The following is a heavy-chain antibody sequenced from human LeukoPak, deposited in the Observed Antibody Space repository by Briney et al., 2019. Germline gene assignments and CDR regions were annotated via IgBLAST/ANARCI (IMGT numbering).Heavy chain of an antibody. CDR1: GFTFSSYE. CDR3: ARLGQQLVEGAFDY. J-gene: IGHJ4*02. V-gene: IGHV3-48*03. CDR2: IISSGSTI. D-gene: IGHD6-13*01. Sequence: PGGSLRLSCAASGFTFSSYEMNWGRQAPGKGLEWVSYIISSGSTIYYADSVKGRFTISRDNAKNSLYLQMNSLRAEDTAVYYCARLGQQLVEGAFDYWGQGTLVTVSS.